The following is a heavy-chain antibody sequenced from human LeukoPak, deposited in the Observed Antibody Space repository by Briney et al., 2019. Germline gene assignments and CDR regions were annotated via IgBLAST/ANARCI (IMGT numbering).Heavy chain of an antibody. CDR1: GYTFTGYY. CDR3: ARDRNNWNGGWFDP. Sequence: ASVKVSCKASGYTFTGYYMHWVRQAPGQGLEWMGWINPNSGGTNYAQKFQGWVTTTRDTSISTAYMELSRLRSDDTAVYYCARDRNNWNGGWFDPWGQGTLVTVSS. D-gene: IGHD1-1*01. CDR2: INPNSGGT. V-gene: IGHV1-2*04. J-gene: IGHJ5*02.